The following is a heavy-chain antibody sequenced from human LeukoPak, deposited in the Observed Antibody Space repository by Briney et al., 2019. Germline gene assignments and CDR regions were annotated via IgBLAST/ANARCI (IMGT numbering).Heavy chain of an antibody. CDR3: ARDNYISYFDY. J-gene: IGHJ4*02. Sequence: PGGSLRLSCAASGFTFSSSSMNWVRRAPGKGLEWVSYISGTSSTIYYADSVKGRFTISRDDAKTSLYLQTYSLRAEDTAVYYCARDNYISYFDYWGQGTLVTVSS. CDR2: ISGTSSTI. CDR1: GFTFSSSS. D-gene: IGHD5-24*01. V-gene: IGHV3-48*01.